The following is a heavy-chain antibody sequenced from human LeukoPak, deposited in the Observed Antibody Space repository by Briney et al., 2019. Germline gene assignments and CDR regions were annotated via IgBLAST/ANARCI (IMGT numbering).Heavy chain of an antibody. V-gene: IGHV3-20*04. Sequence: PGGSLRLSCAVSGFTFDDYGMSWVRQAPGKGLEWVSGINWYGVSTGYADSVKGRCTISRDNAKNSLYLQMNSLRAEDTALYYCARPGAGKLDFDYWGQGTLVTVSS. CDR2: INWYGVST. CDR3: ARPGAGKLDFDY. CDR1: GFTFDDYG. D-gene: IGHD6-13*01. J-gene: IGHJ4*02.